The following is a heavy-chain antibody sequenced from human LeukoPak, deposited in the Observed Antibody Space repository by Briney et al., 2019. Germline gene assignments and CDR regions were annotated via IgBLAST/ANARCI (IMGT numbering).Heavy chain of an antibody. V-gene: IGHV3-23*01. CDR1: GFTFSSYA. D-gene: IGHD1-1*01. CDR2: ISGSGGST. CDR3: AKDDLWNLVEDAFDI. J-gene: IGHJ3*02. Sequence: PGGSLRLSCAASGFTFSSYAMSWVRQAPGKGLEWVSAISGSGGSTYYADSVKGRITISRDNSKNTLYLQMNSLRAEDTAVYYCAKDDLWNLVEDAFDIWGQGTMVTVSS.